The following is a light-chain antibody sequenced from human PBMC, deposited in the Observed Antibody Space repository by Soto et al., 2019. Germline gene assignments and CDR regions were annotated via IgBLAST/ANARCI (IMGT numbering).Light chain of an antibody. J-gene: IGKJ3*01. CDR1: ERISSNF. CDR3: QQYGTSPFT. Sequence: VLTQSPDTLSLSPGERATLSCRASERISSNFLAWYQQRPGQAPRLLIYGASSRASGIPDRFSGSGSGTYFALTISRLEPEDFAVFYCQQYGTSPFTFGPGTTVEIK. V-gene: IGKV3-20*01. CDR2: GAS.